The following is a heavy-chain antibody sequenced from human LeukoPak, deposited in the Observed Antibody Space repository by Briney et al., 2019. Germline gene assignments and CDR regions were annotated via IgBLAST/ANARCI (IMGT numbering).Heavy chain of an antibody. D-gene: IGHD1-7*01. CDR3: ARAVLGGTIIHHYYYYMDV. Sequence: ASVKVSCKASGYIFTDYIISWVRQAPGQGLEWMGWIRAYTGNTNYAQKLQGRVSMTTDTSTSTAYMELRSLRSDDTAVYYCARAVLGGTIIHHYYYYMDVWGKGTTVTISS. CDR1: GYIFTDYI. J-gene: IGHJ6*03. CDR2: IRAYTGNT. V-gene: IGHV1-18*01.